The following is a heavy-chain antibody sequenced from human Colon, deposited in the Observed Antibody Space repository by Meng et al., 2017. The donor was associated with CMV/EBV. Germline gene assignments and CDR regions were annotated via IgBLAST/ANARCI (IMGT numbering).Heavy chain of an antibody. D-gene: IGHD4-23*01. CDR3: ARAAVGGNEGIDY. J-gene: IGHJ4*02. CDR1: EFTFNTYT. Sequence: GESLKISCAASEFTFNTYTMNWVRQAPGKGPEWLAYISPSSNSVYYADSVRGRFTVSRDNAKNSLYLKMNSLRADDTAIYYCARAAVGGNEGIDYWGQGTLVTVSS. CDR2: ISPSSNSV. V-gene: IGHV3-48*04.